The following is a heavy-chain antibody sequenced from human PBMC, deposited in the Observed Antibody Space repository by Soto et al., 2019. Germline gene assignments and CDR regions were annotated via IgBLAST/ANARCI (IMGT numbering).Heavy chain of an antibody. Sequence: QVQLVESGGGVVQPGRSLRLSCAASGFTFSSYAMHWVRQAPGKGLEWVAVISYDGSNKYYADSVKGRFTISRDNSKNTRYLQMNSLRAEDTAVYYCASARLDTPALDYWGQGTLVTVSS. V-gene: IGHV3-30-3*01. CDR2: ISYDGSNK. CDR1: GFTFSSYA. CDR3: ASARLDTPALDY. J-gene: IGHJ4*02. D-gene: IGHD2-2*01.